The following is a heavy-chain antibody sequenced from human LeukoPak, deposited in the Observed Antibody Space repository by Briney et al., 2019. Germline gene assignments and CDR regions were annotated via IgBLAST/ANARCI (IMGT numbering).Heavy chain of an antibody. Sequence: ASVKVSCKASGYTFTSHYIHWVRQAPGQGLEWMGIINPKNGDRLYARKFQGRVTMTRDTSTNTVYMELSSLRSEDTAVYFCARATLSDYYFNYWGQGTLVTVSS. CDR2: INPKNGDR. CDR1: GYTFTSHY. V-gene: IGHV1-46*01. J-gene: IGHJ4*02. CDR3: ARATLSDYYFNY.